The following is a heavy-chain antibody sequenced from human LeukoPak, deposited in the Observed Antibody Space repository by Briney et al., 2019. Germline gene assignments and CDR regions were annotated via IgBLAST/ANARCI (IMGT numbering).Heavy chain of an antibody. Sequence: GGALRLSCAASGFTFSNYWMSWVRQAPGKGLEWVANIKQEGSEKDYVDFMKGRFTISRDNGKNSVYLHVNSLRAEDTAVYHCARIGYRSSSFDYWGQGTLVTVSS. CDR3: ARIGYRSSSFDY. CDR2: IKQEGSEK. V-gene: IGHV3-7*01. J-gene: IGHJ4*02. CDR1: GFTFSNYW. D-gene: IGHD2-2*03.